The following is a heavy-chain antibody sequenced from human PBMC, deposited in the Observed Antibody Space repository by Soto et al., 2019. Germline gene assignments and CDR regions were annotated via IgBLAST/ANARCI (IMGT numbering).Heavy chain of an antibody. J-gene: IGHJ5*01. CDR1: GCSFSSHS. Sequence: EVQLVESGGGLVKPGGSLRLSCATSGCSFSSHSMGWLRQPPGKGLVWVSSISSSGSVMNYADSVKGRFTISRDNAKKSLYLQMSSQKDEDTVVYYCARDPPSGTTLDWVDSWSQGTLVTVS. CDR2: ISSSGSVM. V-gene: IGHV3-21*01. CDR3: ARDPPSGTTLDWVDS. D-gene: IGHD1-7*01.